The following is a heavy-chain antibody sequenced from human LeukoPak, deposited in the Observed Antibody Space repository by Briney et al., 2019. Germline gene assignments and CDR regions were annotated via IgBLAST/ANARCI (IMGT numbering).Heavy chain of an antibody. Sequence: GGSLRLSCAASGFTFDNYAMHWVRQGPGKGLEWVSGISWNSGTIKYADSVKGRFTISRDNAKSSLYLRMNSLRAEDMALYYCVKSPRGAVWYYFDYWGQGTLVTVSS. J-gene: IGHJ4*02. V-gene: IGHV3-9*03. CDR2: ISWNSGTI. CDR1: GFTFDNYA. D-gene: IGHD3-10*01. CDR3: VKSPRGAVWYYFDY.